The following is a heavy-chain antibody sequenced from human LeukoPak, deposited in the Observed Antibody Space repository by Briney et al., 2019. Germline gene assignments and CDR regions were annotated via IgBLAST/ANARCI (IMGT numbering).Heavy chain of an antibody. CDR2: IYPGDSDT. V-gene: IGHV5-51*01. J-gene: IGHJ4*02. CDR1: GYTFSSYW. CDR3: ARQNDFRLDY. D-gene: IGHD3-3*01. Sequence: GESLRISCKGSGYTFSSYWIGWVRQMPGKGLEWIGIIYPGDSDTRYSPSLQGQVTISVDTSIGTAYLQWSSLKASDTAIYYCARQNDFRLDYWGQGTLVTVSS.